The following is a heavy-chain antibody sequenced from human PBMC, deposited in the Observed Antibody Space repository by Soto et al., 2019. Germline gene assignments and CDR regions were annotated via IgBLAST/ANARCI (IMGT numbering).Heavy chain of an antibody. CDR1: GYSFTSYW. J-gene: IGHJ6*02. D-gene: IGHD3-10*01. V-gene: IGHV5-51*01. Sequence: GESLKISCKGSGYSFTSYWIGWVRQMPGKGLEWMGIIYPGDSDTRYSPSFQGQVTISADKSISTAYLQWSSLKASDTAMYYCARLMVRAVPHPDYYYGMDVWGQGTTVTVSS. CDR2: IYPGDSDT. CDR3: ARLMVRAVPHPDYYYGMDV.